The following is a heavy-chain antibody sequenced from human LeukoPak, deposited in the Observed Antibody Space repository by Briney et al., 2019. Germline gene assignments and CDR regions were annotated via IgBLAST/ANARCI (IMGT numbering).Heavy chain of an antibody. D-gene: IGHD5-24*01. V-gene: IGHV3-74*01. CDR2: IMSDGRST. Sequence: GGSLRLSCAASGFTFTTYGMHWVRQAPGKGLVWVSRIMSDGRSTYADSVKGRFTISRDTSKNTMYLQMNSLRAEDTAVYYCARDSQFIGPLYWGQGTLVTVSS. CDR3: ARDSQFIGPLY. CDR1: GFTFTTYG. J-gene: IGHJ4*02.